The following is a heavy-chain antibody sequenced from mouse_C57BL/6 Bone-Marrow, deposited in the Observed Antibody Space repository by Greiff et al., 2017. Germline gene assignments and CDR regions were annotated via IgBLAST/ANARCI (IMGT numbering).Heavy chain of an antibody. CDR2: INPNNGGT. Sequence: EVQLQESGPELVKPGASVKIPCKASGYTFTDYNMDWVKQSHGKSLEWIGDINPNNGGTNYNQKFKGKATLTVDKSSSTAYMELRSLTSEDTAVYYCASISSGYFLMDYWGQGTSVTVSS. J-gene: IGHJ4*01. V-gene: IGHV1-18*01. D-gene: IGHD3-2*02. CDR3: ASISSGYFLMDY. CDR1: GYTFTDYN.